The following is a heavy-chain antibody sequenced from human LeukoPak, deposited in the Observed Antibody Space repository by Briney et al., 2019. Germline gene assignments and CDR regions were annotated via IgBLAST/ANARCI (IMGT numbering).Heavy chain of an antibody. CDR2: ISGSGGGT. CDR1: GFTFSSYA. CDR3: ANVPFYGIVVTVDI. D-gene: IGHD2-2*01. Sequence: GGSLRLSCAASGFTFSSYAMSWVRQAPGKGLEWVSAISGSGGGTYYADSVKGRFTISRDNSKNTLYLQMNSLRAEDTAVYYCANVPFYGIVVTVDIWGQGTMVTVSS. V-gene: IGHV3-23*01. J-gene: IGHJ3*02.